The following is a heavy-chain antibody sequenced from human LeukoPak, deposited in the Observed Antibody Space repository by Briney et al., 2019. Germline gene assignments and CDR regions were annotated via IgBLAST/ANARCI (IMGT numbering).Heavy chain of an antibody. CDR3: EGSSGYDGFDI. J-gene: IGHJ3*02. D-gene: IGHD5-12*01. CDR2: IRYDGNNK. V-gene: IGHV3-30*02. CDR1: GFTFSSYA. Sequence: GGSLRLSCAASGFTFSSYAMSWVRQAPGKGLEWVAFIRYDGNNKYYADSVKGRFTISRDNSKNTLFLQMNSLRAEDTAVYYCEGSSGYDGFDIWGQGTMVTVSS.